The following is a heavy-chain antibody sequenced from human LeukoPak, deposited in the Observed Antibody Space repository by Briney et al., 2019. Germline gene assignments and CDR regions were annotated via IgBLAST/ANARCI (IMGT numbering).Heavy chain of an antibody. D-gene: IGHD6-13*01. V-gene: IGHV1-3*01. Sequence: ASVKVSCKASGYSFNNYAMQWVRKAPGQRLEWMGWINCGNGKTKYSEKFQGRVTITRDQSATTAYMDLSSLRSEDTAVYYCARSIWYNRQYYFDSWGQGTLVTVSS. J-gene: IGHJ4*02. CDR1: GYSFNNYA. CDR2: INCGNGKT. CDR3: ARSIWYNRQYYFDS.